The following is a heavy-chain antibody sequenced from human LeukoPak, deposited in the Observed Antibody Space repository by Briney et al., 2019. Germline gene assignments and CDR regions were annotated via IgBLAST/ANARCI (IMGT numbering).Heavy chain of an antibody. D-gene: IGHD3-22*01. CDR2: ISSSGSTI. Sequence: GGSLRLSCAASGFTFSDYYMSWIRQAPGKGLEWVSYISSSGSTIYYADSVKGRFTISRDNAKNSLYLQMNSRRAEDTAVYYCAREDYYDSSGYEGAAFDIWGQGTMVTVSS. V-gene: IGHV3-11*04. J-gene: IGHJ3*02. CDR1: GFTFSDYY. CDR3: AREDYYDSSGYEGAAFDI.